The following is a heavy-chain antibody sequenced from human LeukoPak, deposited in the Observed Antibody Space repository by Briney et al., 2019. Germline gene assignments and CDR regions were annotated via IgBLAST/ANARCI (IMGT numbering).Heavy chain of an antibody. CDR2: IYYSGST. J-gene: IGHJ4*02. Sequence: SETLSLTCTVSGGSISGYIWSWIRQPPGKGLEWIGYIYYSGSTSYNPSLKSRVTISVDTSKNQFSLKLSSVTAADTAVYYCARRLPTAVAPFDYWGQGTLVTVSS. CDR1: GGSISGYI. CDR3: ARRLPTAVAPFDY. D-gene: IGHD6-19*01. V-gene: IGHV4-59*01.